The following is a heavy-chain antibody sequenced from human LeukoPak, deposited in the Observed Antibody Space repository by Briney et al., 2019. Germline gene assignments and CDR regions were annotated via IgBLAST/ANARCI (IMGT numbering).Heavy chain of an antibody. D-gene: IGHD6-13*01. Sequence: PGGSLRLSCAASRFTFSNAWMSWVRQAPGKGLEWVGRIKSKTDGGTTDYAAPVKGRFTISRDDSKNTLYLQMNSLKTEDTAVYYCTISIAAAGTWAFDIWGQGTMVTVSS. V-gene: IGHV3-15*01. CDR2: IKSKTDGGTT. CDR3: TISIAAAGTWAFDI. CDR1: RFTFSNAW. J-gene: IGHJ3*02.